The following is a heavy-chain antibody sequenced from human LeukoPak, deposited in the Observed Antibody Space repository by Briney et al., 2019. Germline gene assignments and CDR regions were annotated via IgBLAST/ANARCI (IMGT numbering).Heavy chain of an antibody. CDR2: IKQDGSEK. V-gene: IGHV3-7*01. Sequence: GGSLRLSCAASGFTISSYWLSWVRQAPGKGQEWVANIKQDGSEKYYLDSVKGRFTISRDNAKNSLYLQMNSLRAEDTAVYYCARDLNYDFWSGYGSTYFDYWGQGTLVTVSS. CDR3: ARDLNYDFWSGYGSTYFDY. J-gene: IGHJ4*02. CDR1: GFTISSYW. D-gene: IGHD3-3*01.